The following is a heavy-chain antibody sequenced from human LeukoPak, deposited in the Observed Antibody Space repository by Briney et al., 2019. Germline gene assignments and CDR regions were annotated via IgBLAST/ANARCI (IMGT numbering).Heavy chain of an antibody. D-gene: IGHD3-22*01. J-gene: IGHJ4*02. CDR1: GYTFTSYG. CDR2: ISAYNGNT. V-gene: IGHV1-18*01. Sequence: ASVKVSCKASGYTFTSYGISWVRQAPGQGLEWMGWISAYNGNTNYAQKFQGRVTITTDESTSTAYMELSSLRSEDTAVYYCARVSDYYDSSGYGNWGQGTLVTVSS. CDR3: ARVSDYYDSSGYGN.